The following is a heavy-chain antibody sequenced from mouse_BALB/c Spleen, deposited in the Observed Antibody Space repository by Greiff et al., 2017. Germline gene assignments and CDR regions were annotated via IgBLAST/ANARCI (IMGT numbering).Heavy chain of an antibody. J-gene: IGHJ2*01. CDR3: ARRAGGNYAFDY. D-gene: IGHD2-1*01. Sequence: EVQGVESGGGLVKPGGSLKLSCAASGFTFSSYAMSWVRQTPEKRLEWVATISSGGSYTYYPDSVKGRFTISRDNAKNTLYLQMSSLRSEDTAMYYCARRAGGNYAFDYWGQGTTLTVSS. CDR1: GFTFSSYA. CDR2: ISSGGSYT. V-gene: IGHV5-9-3*01.